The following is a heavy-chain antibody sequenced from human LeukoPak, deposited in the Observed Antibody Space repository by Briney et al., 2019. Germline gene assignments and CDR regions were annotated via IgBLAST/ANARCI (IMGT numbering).Heavy chain of an antibody. CDR1: GFTFSSYS. V-gene: IGHV3-48*01. CDR2: ISSSSSTI. CDR3: ARGFRRGSTNWFDP. Sequence: PGGSLRLSCAASGFTFSSYSMNWVRQAPGKGLEWVSYISSSSSTIYYADSVKGRFTIPRDNAKNSLYLQMNSLRAEDTAVYYCARGFRRGSTNWFDPWGQGTLVTVSS. D-gene: IGHD3-10*01. J-gene: IGHJ5*02.